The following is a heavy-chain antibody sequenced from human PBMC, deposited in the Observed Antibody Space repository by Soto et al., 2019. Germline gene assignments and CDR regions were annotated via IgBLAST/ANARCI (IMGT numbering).Heavy chain of an antibody. J-gene: IGHJ3*02. CDR1: GFTFSSYG. CDR3: AKVLYGSVRAFAI. D-gene: IGHD2-8*02. V-gene: IGHV3-23*01. CDR2: ISGSGGST. Sequence: PGGSLRLSCAGSGFTFSSYGMSWVRQAPGKGLEWVSGISGSGGSTHHADSVKGRFTISRDNSKNTLYLQMNSLRAEDTAVYYCAKVLYGSVRAFAIWGQGTMVTVSS.